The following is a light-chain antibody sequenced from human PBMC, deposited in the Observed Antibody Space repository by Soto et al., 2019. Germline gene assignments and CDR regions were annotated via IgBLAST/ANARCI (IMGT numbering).Light chain of an antibody. Sequence: QSVLTQPPSASGSPGQSVTISCTGTSSDVGAYNFVSWYQQHPGRAPKLIISGVTNRPSGVPDRFSGSKSGNTASLTVSGRQADDEADYYCSSYAGSSDIVFGTGTKLTVL. CDR1: SSDVGAYNF. J-gene: IGLJ1*01. CDR2: GVT. V-gene: IGLV2-8*01. CDR3: SSYAGSSDIV.